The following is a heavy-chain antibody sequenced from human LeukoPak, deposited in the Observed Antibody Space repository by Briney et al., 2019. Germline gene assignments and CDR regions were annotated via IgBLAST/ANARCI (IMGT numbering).Heavy chain of an antibody. Sequence: GGSLRLSCAASGFTFSSYGMHWVRQAPGKGLEWVAVIWYDGSNKYYADSVKGRFTTSRDNSKNTLYLQMNSLRAEDTAVYYCAREETGESYYFDYWGQGTLVTVSS. CDR1: GFTFSSYG. V-gene: IGHV3-33*01. D-gene: IGHD7-27*01. J-gene: IGHJ4*02. CDR3: AREETGESYYFDY. CDR2: IWYDGSNK.